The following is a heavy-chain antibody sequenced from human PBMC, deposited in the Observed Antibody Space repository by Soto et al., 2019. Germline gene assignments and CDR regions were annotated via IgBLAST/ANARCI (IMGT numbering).Heavy chain of an antibody. CDR1: GYTFTGYY. D-gene: IGHD3-16*02. J-gene: IGHJ4*02. CDR3: ARAFRGSYRYDFASYFDY. CDR2: INPNSGGT. V-gene: IGHV1-2*04. Sequence: ASVKVSCKASGYTFTGYYMHWVRQAPGQGLEWMGWINPNSGGTNYAQKFQGWVTMTRDTSISTAYMELSRLRSDDTAVYYCARAFRGSYRYDFASYFDYWGQGTLVSVTS.